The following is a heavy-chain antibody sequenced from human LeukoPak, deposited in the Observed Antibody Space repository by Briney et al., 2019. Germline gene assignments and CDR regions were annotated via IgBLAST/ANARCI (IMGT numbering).Heavy chain of an antibody. Sequence: GGSLRLSCAASGFTFSSYSMNWVRQAPGKGLEWVSSISSSSSYIYYADSVKGRFTISRDNAKNSLYLQMNSLRAEDTAVYYCARDIAAAGKVLGYRGQGTLVTVSS. CDR1: GFTFSSYS. V-gene: IGHV3-21*04. CDR3: ARDIAAAGKVLGY. CDR2: ISSSSSYI. D-gene: IGHD6-13*01. J-gene: IGHJ4*02.